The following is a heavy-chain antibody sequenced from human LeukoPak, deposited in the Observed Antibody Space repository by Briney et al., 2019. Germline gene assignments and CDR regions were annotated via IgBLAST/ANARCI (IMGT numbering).Heavy chain of an antibody. V-gene: IGHV1-2*04. CDR2: INPNSGGT. CDR3: ARDRRYYGSGSRGTLFDY. CDR1: GYTFTGYY. Sequence: ASVKVSCKASGYTFTGYYMHWVRQAPGQGLEWMGWINPNSGGTNYAQKSQGWVTMTRDTSISTAYMELSRLRSDDTAVYYCARDRRYYGSGSRGTLFDYWGQGTLVTVSS. D-gene: IGHD3-10*01. J-gene: IGHJ4*02.